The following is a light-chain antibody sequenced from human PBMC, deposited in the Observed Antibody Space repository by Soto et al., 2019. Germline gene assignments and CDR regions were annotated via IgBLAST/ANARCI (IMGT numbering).Light chain of an antibody. J-gene: IGLJ1*01. CDR2: EVS. CDR1: SSDVGAYDY. V-gene: IGLV2-14*03. Sequence: QSALAQPASVSGSPAQSITISCTGTSSDVGAYDYVSWYQQHPDKAPKLMIYEVSYRPSGVSNRFSGSKSVNTATLTISGLQAEDEADYYCSSYTTSSTRVFGTGTRSPS. CDR3: SSYTTSSTRV.